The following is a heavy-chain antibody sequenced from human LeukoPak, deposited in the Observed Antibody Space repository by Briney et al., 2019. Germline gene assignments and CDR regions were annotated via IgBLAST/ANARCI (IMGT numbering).Heavy chain of an antibody. D-gene: IGHD3-10*01. J-gene: IGHJ5*02. CDR1: GDSVSSNSAA. V-gene: IGHV6-1*01. Sequence: SQTLSLTCVISGDSVSSNSAAWNWIRQSPSRGLEWLGRTYYRSKWYNDYAVSVKSRITINSDTSKKQFSLQMNSVTPEDTAMYYCARDRALLWFGELSQFDPWGQGTLVTVSS. CDR3: ARDRALLWFGELSQFDP. CDR2: TYYRSKWYN.